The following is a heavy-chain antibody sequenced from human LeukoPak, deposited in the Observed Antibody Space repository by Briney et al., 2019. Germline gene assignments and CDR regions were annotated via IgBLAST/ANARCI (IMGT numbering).Heavy chain of an antibody. J-gene: IGHJ4*02. Sequence: GASVKVSCKASGYTFTSYDINWVRQATGQGLEWMGWMNPNSGNTGYAQKFQGRVTMTRNTSISTDYMELSSLRPEDTAVYYCFLRGYSGYDIDYWGQGTLVTVSS. D-gene: IGHD5-12*01. CDR3: FLRGYSGYDIDY. V-gene: IGHV1-8*01. CDR1: GYTFTSYD. CDR2: MNPNSGNT.